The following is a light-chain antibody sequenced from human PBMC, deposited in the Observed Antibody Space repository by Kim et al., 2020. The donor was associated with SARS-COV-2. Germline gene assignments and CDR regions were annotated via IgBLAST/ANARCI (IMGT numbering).Light chain of an antibody. J-gene: IGLJ3*02. CDR2: SND. CDR3: AAWDDSLNGRV. Sequence: GQRVTNSCSGSSSSIGRNPVNWYQKFPGTAPKLLIHSNDQRPSGVPDRFSASKSGTSASLAISGLQSEDEGDYYCAAWDDSLNGRVFGGGTKVTVL. V-gene: IGLV1-44*01. CDR1: SSSIGRNP.